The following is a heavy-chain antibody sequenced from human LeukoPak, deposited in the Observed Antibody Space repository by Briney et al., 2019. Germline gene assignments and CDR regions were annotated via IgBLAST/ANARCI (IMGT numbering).Heavy chain of an antibody. CDR1: GYSISSGYY. Sequence: SETLSLTCTVSGYSISSGYYWGWIRQSPGKGLEWVAEINHIGSTNYNPSLKSRVTISVDTSKNQFSLKVRSVTAADTGVYYCARRNQITVANYYYYLDVWGNGTTVTVSS. CDR3: ARRNQITVANYYYYLDV. V-gene: IGHV4-38-2*02. CDR2: INHIGST. D-gene: IGHD3-16*01. J-gene: IGHJ6*03.